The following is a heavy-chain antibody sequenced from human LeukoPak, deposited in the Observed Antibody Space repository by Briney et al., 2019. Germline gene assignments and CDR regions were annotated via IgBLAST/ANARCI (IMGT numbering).Heavy chain of an antibody. CDR1: GFTFSSYA. CDR2: IYSGGTT. Sequence: TGGSLRLSCAASGFTFSSYAMSWVRQAPGKGLEWVSVIYSGGTTYYADSVKGRFTISRDNSKNTLYLQMNSLRAEDTAVYYCARDRGGSRSDCWGQGTLVTVSS. J-gene: IGHJ4*02. CDR3: ARDRGGSRSDC. V-gene: IGHV3-66*01. D-gene: IGHD6-13*01.